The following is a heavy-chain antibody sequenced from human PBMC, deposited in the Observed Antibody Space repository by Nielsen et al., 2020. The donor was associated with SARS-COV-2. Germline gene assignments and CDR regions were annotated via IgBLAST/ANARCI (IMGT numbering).Heavy chain of an antibody. CDR1: GYSFTSHW. D-gene: IGHD2-2*01. CDR2: IDPSDSYV. J-gene: IGHJ6*03. CDR3: ARYASEYYYYYYMDV. V-gene: IGHV5-10-1*01. Sequence: KVSYKGSGYSFTSHWITWVRQMPGKGLEWMGRIDPSDSYVDYSPSFQGHVAISADKSISTAYLQWSSLKASDTAMYYCARYASEYYYYYYMDVWGTGTTVTVPS.